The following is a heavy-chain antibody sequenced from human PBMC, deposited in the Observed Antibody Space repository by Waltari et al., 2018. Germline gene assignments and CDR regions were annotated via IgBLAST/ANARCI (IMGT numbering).Heavy chain of an antibody. V-gene: IGHV1-69*12. D-gene: IGHD3-16*01. Sequence: QVQLVQSGAEVKKPGSSVRVSCRASGGNFGRYAITWVRQAPGQGLEWMGGTIPIFGSPRYAPKFQGRVSITADELTYTVYMELNSRRSDDTAIYYCARRKLGEAFDIWGQGTMVIVSS. CDR2: TIPIFGSP. J-gene: IGHJ3*02. CDR1: GGNFGRYA. CDR3: ARRKLGEAFDI.